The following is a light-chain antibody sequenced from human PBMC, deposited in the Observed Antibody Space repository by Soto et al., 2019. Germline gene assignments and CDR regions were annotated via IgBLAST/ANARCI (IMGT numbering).Light chain of an antibody. CDR2: AAS. V-gene: IGKV1-39*01. J-gene: IGKJ4*01. CDR1: QSISSY. CDR3: QQSYSTPLT. Sequence: NQMTQSRSSLSASVGDRVTITCRASQSISSYLNWYQQKPGKAPKLLIYAASSLQSGVPSRFSGSGSGTDFTLTISSRQPEDFATYYCQQSYSTPLTVAGGTKVDIK.